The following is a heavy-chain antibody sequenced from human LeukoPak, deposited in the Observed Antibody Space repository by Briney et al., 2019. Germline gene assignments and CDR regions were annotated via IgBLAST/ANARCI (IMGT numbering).Heavy chain of an antibody. CDR2: INGRGDST. Sequence: GGSLRLSCAASGFTFSSYTMSWVRQAPGKGLEWVSAINGRGDSTFYADSVKGQFTISRDNSKSTVYLQMNSLRADDTAVYYCAKERQTGDYFTSDFWGQGTLVTVSS. CDR1: GFTFSSYT. J-gene: IGHJ4*02. D-gene: IGHD4-17*01. CDR3: AKERQTGDYFTSDF. V-gene: IGHV3-23*01.